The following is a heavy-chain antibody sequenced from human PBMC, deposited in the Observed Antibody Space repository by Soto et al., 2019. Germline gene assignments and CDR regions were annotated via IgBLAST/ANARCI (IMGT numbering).Heavy chain of an antibody. J-gene: IGHJ4*02. V-gene: IGHV4-39*01. Sequence: QLQLQESGPGLVKPSETLSLTCTVAGDSISNKNYHWGWTRQPPGKGLEWTGAVYSNGHTYYNPSSKSRLAMAVDTSRNQFSLSLISVTAAGTVVYSCARLTNGRPGDSWGQGTLVPVSS. CDR3: ARLTNGRPGDS. CDR1: GDSISNKNYH. D-gene: IGHD2-8*01. CDR2: VYSNGHT.